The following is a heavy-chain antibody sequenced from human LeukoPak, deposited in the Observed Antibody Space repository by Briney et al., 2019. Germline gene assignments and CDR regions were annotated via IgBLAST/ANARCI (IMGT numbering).Heavy chain of an antibody. CDR1: GFTFSSYW. V-gene: IGHV3-74*01. D-gene: IGHD6-13*01. CDR3: ARVYSSSWYREYYFDY. Sequence: PGGSLRLSCAVSGFTFSSYWMDWVRQAPGKGLVWVSRINSDGITTSYADSVKGRFTISRDNAKNSLYLQMNSLRAEDTAVYYCARVYSSSWYREYYFDYWGQGTLVTVSS. J-gene: IGHJ4*02. CDR2: INSDGITT.